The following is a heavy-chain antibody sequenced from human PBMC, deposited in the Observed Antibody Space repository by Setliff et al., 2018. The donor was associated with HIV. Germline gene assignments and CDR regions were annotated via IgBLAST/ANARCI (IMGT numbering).Heavy chain of an antibody. J-gene: IGHJ1*01. CDR2: INTSGGSA. V-gene: IGHV1-46*01. Sequence: GASVKVSCKASGYTFTTYPMHWVRQAPGQGLEWMGVINTSGGSAGYAEKFRGRVTMTRDTSTSTVYTELSSLRSEDTAVYYCARDPAPSSSASYFQHWGQGTPVTVSS. D-gene: IGHD6-6*01. CDR3: ARDPAPSSSASYFQH. CDR1: GYTFTTYP.